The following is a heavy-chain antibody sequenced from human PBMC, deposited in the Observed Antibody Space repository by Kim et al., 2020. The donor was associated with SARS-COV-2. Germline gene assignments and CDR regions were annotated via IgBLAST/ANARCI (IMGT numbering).Heavy chain of an antibody. CDR1: GGSISSSSYY. D-gene: IGHD2-2*01. V-gene: IGHV4-39*01. Sequence: SETLSLTCTVSGGSISSSSYYWGWIRQPPGKGLEWIGSIFYSGSTYYNPSLKSRVTISVDTSKNQFSLKLSSVTAADTAVYYCASPIVVVPAAAPGYWYFALWGRGTLVTVSS. J-gene: IGHJ2*01. CDR2: IFYSGST. CDR3: ASPIVVVPAAAPGYWYFAL.